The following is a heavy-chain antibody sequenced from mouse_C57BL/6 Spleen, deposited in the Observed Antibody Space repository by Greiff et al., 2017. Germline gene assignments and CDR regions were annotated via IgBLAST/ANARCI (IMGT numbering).Heavy chain of an antibody. J-gene: IGHJ2*01. CDR3: TCYDGYYYFDY. D-gene: IGHD2-3*01. CDR1: GFNIKDDY. CDR2: IDPENGDT. Sequence: EVQLVESGAELVRPGASVKLSCTASGFNIKDDYMHWVKQRPEQGLEWIGWIDPENGDTEYASKFQGKATITADTSSNTAYLQLSSLTSEDTAVYYGTCYDGYYYFDYWGQGTTLTVSS. V-gene: IGHV14-4*01.